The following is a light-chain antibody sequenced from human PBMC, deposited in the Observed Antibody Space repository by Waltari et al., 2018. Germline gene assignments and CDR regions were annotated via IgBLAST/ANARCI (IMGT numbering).Light chain of an antibody. CDR1: SSDVGAYDY. Sequence: QSALTQPASVSGSPGHSITISCTGTSSDVGAYDYVSWYQQYPGKVPKLMIFEVSNRPSGASIRFSGSKSGNTASLTISGLLPEDEADYYCSSFTTSSTQVFGTGTKVTVL. J-gene: IGLJ1*01. V-gene: IGLV2-14*01. CDR2: EVS. CDR3: SSFTTSSTQV.